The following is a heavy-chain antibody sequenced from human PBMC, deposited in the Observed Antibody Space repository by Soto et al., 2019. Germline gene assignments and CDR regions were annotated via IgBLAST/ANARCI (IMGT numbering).Heavy chain of an antibody. CDR3: ARGHLWLED. V-gene: IGHV4-34*01. D-gene: IGHD3-3*01. CDR2: INHSGST. CDR1: GGSFSGYY. Sequence: SETLSLTCAVYGGSFSGYYWSWIRQPPGKGLEWIGEINHSGSTNYNPSLKSRVTVSLDSSKNQFSLKLTSVTAADTAIYYCARGHLWLEDWGQGTLVTVSS. J-gene: IGHJ4*02.